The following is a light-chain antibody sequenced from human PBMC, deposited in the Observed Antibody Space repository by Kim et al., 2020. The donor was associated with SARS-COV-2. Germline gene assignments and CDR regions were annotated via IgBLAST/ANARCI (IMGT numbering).Light chain of an antibody. V-gene: IGLV1-44*01. CDR2: AND. CDR1: RSNIGRNT. J-gene: IGLJ3*02. CDR3: VTWDDDLSSAL. Sequence: QSVLTQPPTASGTPGQRVSISCSGQRSNIGRNTVNWYQQVPGKAPRLLIYANDQRPSGVPGRFSGSKSGTSASLGISGLQSEDEAHYYCVTWDDDLSSALFGGGTQLTVL.